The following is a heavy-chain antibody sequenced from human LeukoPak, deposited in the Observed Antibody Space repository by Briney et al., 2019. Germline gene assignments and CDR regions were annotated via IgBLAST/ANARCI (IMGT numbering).Heavy chain of an antibody. V-gene: IGHV3-23*01. Sequence: PGGSLRLSCAASGFTFSSYAMSWVRQAPGKGLEWVSAISGSGGSTYYADSVKGRFTISRDNSKNTLYLQMNSLRAEDTAVYYCAKSLTESGGYWKPGADYWGQGTLATVSS. CDR1: GFTFSSYA. CDR3: AKSLTESGGYWKPGADY. CDR2: ISGSGGST. J-gene: IGHJ4*02. D-gene: IGHD1-26*01.